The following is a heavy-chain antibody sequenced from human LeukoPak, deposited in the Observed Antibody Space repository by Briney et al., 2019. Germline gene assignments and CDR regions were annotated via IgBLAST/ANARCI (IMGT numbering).Heavy chain of an antibody. V-gene: IGHV3-23*01. CDR1: GFTFSSYA. CDR2: ISGSGGST. J-gene: IGHJ6*03. CDR3: AKWDSATASYYYYMDV. D-gene: IGHD2-21*02. Sequence: GGSLRLSCAAFGFTFSSYAMSWVRQAPGKGLEWVSGISGSGGSTYYADSVKGRFITSRDNSKNTLYLQMNSLRVEDTAVYYCAKWDSATASYYYYMDVWGKGTTVTVSS.